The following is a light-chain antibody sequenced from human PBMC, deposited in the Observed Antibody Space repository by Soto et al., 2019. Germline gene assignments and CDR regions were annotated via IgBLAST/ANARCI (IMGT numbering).Light chain of an antibody. V-gene: IGKV1-39*01. Sequence: DIQMTQSPSALSASVGDRVTITCRASQSISRYLNWYQQKPGKAPEPLIYAACSFQSGVPSRFSDSGSGTDFTLTISNLQPEDFATYVCQQTYTTLFTFGPGTKVEIK. CDR2: AAC. J-gene: IGKJ3*01. CDR3: QQTYTTLFT. CDR1: QSISRY.